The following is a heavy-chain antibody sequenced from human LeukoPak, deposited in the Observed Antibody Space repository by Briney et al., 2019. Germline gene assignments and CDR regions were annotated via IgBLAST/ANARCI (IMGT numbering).Heavy chain of an antibody. CDR2: LRSKATSYAT. D-gene: IGHD2-2*01. CDR3: TRHYSSVPAAKTYWFDP. J-gene: IGHJ5*02. CDR1: GFTFSGSA. V-gene: IGHV3-73*01. Sequence: GGSLRLSCAASGFTFSGSARHWVRQASGKGLKWVVRLRSKATSYATAYAASVKGRFTTSRDDSKNTAYLQMNSLKTEDTAVYYCTRHYSSVPAAKTYWFDPWGQGTLVTVSS.